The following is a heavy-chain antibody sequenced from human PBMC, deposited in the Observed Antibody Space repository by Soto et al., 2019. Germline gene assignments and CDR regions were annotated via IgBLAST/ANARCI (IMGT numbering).Heavy chain of an antibody. CDR1: GGYFSGYY. V-gene: IGHV4-34*01. D-gene: IGHD3-16*02. CDR2: INHSGST. J-gene: IGHJ6*03. Sequence: SETLSLTCAVYGGYFSGYYWSWIRQPPGKGLEWIGEINHSGSTNYNPSLKSRVTISVDTSKNQFSLKLSSVTAADTAVYYCASSFQDYLDVWGKGTTVTVSS. CDR3: ASSFQDYLDV.